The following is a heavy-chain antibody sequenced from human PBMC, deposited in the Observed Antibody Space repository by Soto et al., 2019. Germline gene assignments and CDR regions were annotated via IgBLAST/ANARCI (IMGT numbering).Heavy chain of an antibody. CDR2: IYYSGST. CDR1: GGSISSGGYY. CDR3: ARDRHGPLAPYGMDV. J-gene: IGHJ6*02. V-gene: IGHV4-31*03. Sequence: SETLSLTCTVSGGSISSGGYYWSWIRQHPGKGLEWIGYIYYSGSTYYNPSLKSRVTISVATSKNQLSLKLSSVTAADTAVYYCARDRHGPLAPYGMDVWGQGTTVTVSS.